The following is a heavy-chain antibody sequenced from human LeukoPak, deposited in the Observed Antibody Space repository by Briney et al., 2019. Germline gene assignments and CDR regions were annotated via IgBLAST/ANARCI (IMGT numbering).Heavy chain of an antibody. V-gene: IGHV4-4*07. CDR3: ASYTYCSGGSCYSLDY. J-gene: IGHJ4*02. Sequence: SETLSLTCSVSGDSISYFYWSWIRQAAGKGLEWIGRFSTSGSTDYNASLKSRVTISVDTSKNQFSLKLSSVTAADTAVYYCASYTYCSGGSCYSLDYWGQGTLVTVSS. CDR1: GDSISYFY. D-gene: IGHD2-15*01. CDR2: FSTSGST.